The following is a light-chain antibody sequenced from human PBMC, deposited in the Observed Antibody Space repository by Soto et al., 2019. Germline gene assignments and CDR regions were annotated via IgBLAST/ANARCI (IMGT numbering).Light chain of an antibody. Sequence: SYELTQPHSVSVTPGETARITCGGNYIDNKSVQWYQQKPGQAPVLVLYDDNERPSGIPERFSGSNSGNTATLTISRVEAGDEADYYCQVWDSNDDHVVFGGGTKLTVL. CDR1: YIDNKS. CDR3: QVWDSNDDHVV. J-gene: IGLJ2*01. CDR2: DDN. V-gene: IGLV3-21*02.